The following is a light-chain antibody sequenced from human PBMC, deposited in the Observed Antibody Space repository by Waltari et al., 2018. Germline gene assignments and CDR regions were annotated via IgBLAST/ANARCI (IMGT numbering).Light chain of an antibody. V-gene: IGLV3-19*01. CDR3: NSRDSSGNVV. CDR1: SLRSYY. CDR2: GKN. Sequence: SSELTQDPAVSVALGQTVRITCQGDSLRSYYASWYQQKPGQAPVLVIYGKNNRPSGIPDRFSGSSSGNTASLTITGAQAEDEADYDCNSRDSSGNVVFGGGTKLTVL. J-gene: IGLJ2*01.